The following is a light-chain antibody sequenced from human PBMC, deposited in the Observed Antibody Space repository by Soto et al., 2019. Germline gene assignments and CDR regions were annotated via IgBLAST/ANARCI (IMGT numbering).Light chain of an antibody. CDR1: SGSVSTSNY. CDR2: STN. CDR3: VLYMGGGIPGV. J-gene: IGLJ3*02. V-gene: IGLV8-61*01. Sequence: QTVVTQEPSFSVSPGGTVTLTCGLSSGSVSTSNYPGWYQQTPGQAPRTLIYSTNTRSSGVPDRFSGSILGNKAALTITGAQADDESDYYCVLYMGGGIPGVFGGGTKLTVL.